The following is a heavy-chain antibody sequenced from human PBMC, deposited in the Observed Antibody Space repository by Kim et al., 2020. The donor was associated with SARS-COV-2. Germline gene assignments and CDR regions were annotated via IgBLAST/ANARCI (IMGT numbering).Heavy chain of an antibody. V-gene: IGHV3-23*01. Sequence: TYYADSVKGRFTISRDNSKNTLYLQMNSLRAEDTAVYYCAKGVGANGFDYWGQGTLVTVSS. J-gene: IGHJ4*02. CDR3: AKGVGANGFDY. D-gene: IGHD1-26*01. CDR2: T.